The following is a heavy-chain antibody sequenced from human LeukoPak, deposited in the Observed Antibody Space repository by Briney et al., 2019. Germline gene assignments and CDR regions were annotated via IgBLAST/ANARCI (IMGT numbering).Heavy chain of an antibody. Sequence: PVASVKVSCKASGYTFTDYYMHWVRQAPGQGLEWMGWINPNSGGTNYAQKLQGRVTMTRDTSISTAYMELSRLRSDDTAVYYCARERGAARPQGYFDYWGQGTLVTVSS. J-gene: IGHJ4*02. CDR3: ARERGAARPQGYFDY. D-gene: IGHD6-6*01. CDR2: INPNSGGT. V-gene: IGHV1-2*02. CDR1: GYTFTDYY.